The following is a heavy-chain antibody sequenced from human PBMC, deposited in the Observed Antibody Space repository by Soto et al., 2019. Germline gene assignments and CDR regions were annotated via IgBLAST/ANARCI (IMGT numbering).Heavy chain of an antibody. J-gene: IGHJ6*02. CDR2: ISTYNGNT. CDR1: GYTFTTYD. Sequence: QVQLVQSGAEVKKPGASVKVSCKASGYTFTTYDISWVRQAPGQGLEWMGRISTYNGNTNYPQSLQGRLPMTTDTSTTTAYMELRNLRSADTAVYYCARDPYHVLMVNAPNLYGMDVWGQGTTVTVSS. CDR3: ARDPYHVLMVNAPNLYGMDV. D-gene: IGHD2-8*01. V-gene: IGHV1-18*01.